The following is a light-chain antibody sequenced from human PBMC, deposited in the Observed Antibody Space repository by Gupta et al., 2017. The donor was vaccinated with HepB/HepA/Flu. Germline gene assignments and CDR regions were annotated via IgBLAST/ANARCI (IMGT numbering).Light chain of an antibody. V-gene: IGKV3-15*01. CDR3: LQYHNWPPIT. J-gene: IGKJ5*01. Sequence: EVVMTQSPATLSVSPGERATLSCRASQTISRNLAWYQQKPGQAPRLLIYGGATRTTGIPARFSGGGSGTDFTLTISSLQSEDFAVYYCLQYHNWPPITFGQGTRLEVK. CDR1: QTISRN. CDR2: GGA.